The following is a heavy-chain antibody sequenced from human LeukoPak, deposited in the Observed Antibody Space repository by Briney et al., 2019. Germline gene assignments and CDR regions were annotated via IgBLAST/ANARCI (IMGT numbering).Heavy chain of an antibody. D-gene: IGHD5-12*01. CDR1: GFTFDDYG. CDR3: ARETSGSAGY. Sequence: GGSLRLSCAASGFTFDDYGMSWVRQAPGKGLEWVSVIYGSGSTYYTDSVKGRFTISRDNSKNTLYLQMNSLRAGDTAVYYCARETSGSAGYWGQGTLVTVSS. CDR2: IYGSGST. V-gene: IGHV3-53*01. J-gene: IGHJ4*02.